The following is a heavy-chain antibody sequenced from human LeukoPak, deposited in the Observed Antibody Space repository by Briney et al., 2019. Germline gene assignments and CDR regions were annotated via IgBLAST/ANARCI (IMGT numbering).Heavy chain of an antibody. J-gene: IGHJ4*02. CDR1: GFTFSSYG. CDR2: IWFDGSNK. CDR3: ARDRDWGCSYCSY. V-gene: IGHV3-33*01. D-gene: IGHD7-27*01. Sequence: AGGSLRLSCAASGFTFSSYGMHWVRQAPGKGLEWVAVIWFDGSNKYYADSVKGRFTISRDNSKNTLYLQMNSLRAGDTAVYYCARDRDWGCSYCSYWGQGTLVTVSS.